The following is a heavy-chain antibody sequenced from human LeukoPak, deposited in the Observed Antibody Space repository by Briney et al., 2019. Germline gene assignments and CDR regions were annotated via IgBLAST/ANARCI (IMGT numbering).Heavy chain of an antibody. CDR2: ISYDGSNK. V-gene: IGHV3-30*18. D-gene: IGHD5-12*01. CDR3: AKDLSDGYDSHLFDY. Sequence: GGSLRLSCAASGFTFSSYGMHWVRQAPGKGLEWVAVISYDGSNKYYADSVKGRFTISRDNSKNTLYLQMNSLRAEDTAVYYCAKDLSDGYDSHLFDYWGQGTLVTVSS. CDR1: GFTFSSYG. J-gene: IGHJ4*02.